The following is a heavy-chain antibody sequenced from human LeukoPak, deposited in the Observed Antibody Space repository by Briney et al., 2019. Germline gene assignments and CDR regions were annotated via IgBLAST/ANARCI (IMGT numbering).Heavy chain of an antibody. CDR2: IYVTGN. V-gene: IGHV4-59*08. CDR3: ARHIGGGIEDMDV. Sequence: SETLCLTCTVSGGSMGTYYWSWVRQSPGKGLEWIGYIYVTGNRYNPYLQSRVTISVDTSRNQFFLKMSSVTAADTAVYYCARHIGGGIEDMDVWGKGTKVTVSS. J-gene: IGHJ6*03. CDR1: GGSMGTYY. D-gene: IGHD3-16*02.